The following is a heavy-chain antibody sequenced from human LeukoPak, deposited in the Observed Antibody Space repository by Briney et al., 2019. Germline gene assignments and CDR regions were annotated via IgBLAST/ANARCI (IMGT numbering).Heavy chain of an antibody. CDR2: IKKDGSEK. Sequence: AGGSLRLSCAASGFTFSSYWMSWVRQAPGKGLEWVANIKKDGSEKYYVDSVKGRFTISRDNAKNSLYLQMNSLRAEDTAVYYCARRGVAVAGRGYFDYWGQGTLVTVSS. V-gene: IGHV3-7*01. J-gene: IGHJ4*02. CDR3: ARRGVAVAGRGYFDY. D-gene: IGHD6-19*01. CDR1: GFTFSSYW.